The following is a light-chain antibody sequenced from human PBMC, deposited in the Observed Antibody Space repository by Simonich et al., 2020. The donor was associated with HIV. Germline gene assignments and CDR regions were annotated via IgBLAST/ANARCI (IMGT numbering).Light chain of an antibody. J-gene: IGKJ1*01. Sequence: DIVMTQSPDSLAVSLGERATINYKSSRSVLYSSNNKNYLAWYQQKPGQPPKLLIYWASTRESGVPDRFSASGSGTDFTLTISSLQAEDVAVYYCQQYYSTPPTFGQGTKVEIK. V-gene: IGKV4-1*01. CDR2: WAS. CDR1: RSVLYSSNNKNY. CDR3: QQYYSTPPT.